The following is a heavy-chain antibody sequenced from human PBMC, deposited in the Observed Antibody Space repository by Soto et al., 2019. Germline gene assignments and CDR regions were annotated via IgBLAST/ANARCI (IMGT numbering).Heavy chain of an antibody. CDR3: AREFSYGMDV. Sequence: WTWIRQPPGKVLEWIGSIDFSGSTTYNPSLKGRVSILVDRATSQFSLNLTSVTAADTAMYYCAREFSYGMDVWRPGTTVIAS. J-gene: IGHJ6*02. CDR2: IDFSGST. V-gene: IGHV4-59*01.